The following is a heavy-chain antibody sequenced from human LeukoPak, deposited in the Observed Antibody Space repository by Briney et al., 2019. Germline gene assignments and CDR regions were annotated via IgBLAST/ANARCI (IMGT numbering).Heavy chain of an antibody. V-gene: IGHV4-39*01. D-gene: IGHD3-3*01. CDR3: ATTPYYDFWSGYPTYYYYYMDV. J-gene: IGHJ6*03. CDR2: IYYSGRT. Sequence: SETLSLTCTVSGGSISSSSYYWGWIRQPPGKGLEWIGSIYYSGRTYYNPSLKSRVTISVDTSKNQFSLKLSSVTAADTAVYYCATTPYYDFWSGYPTYYYYYMDVWGKGTTVTVSS. CDR1: GGSISSSSYY.